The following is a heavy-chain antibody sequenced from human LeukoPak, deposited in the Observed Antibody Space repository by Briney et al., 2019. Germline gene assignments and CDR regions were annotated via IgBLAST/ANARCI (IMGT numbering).Heavy chain of an antibody. CDR3: ARDPIDYIGGIDY. Sequence: ASVKVSCKASGYTFTGFYIHWVRQAPGQGLEWMRWINPKSGGTNSAQKFQGRVTMTRDTSISTAYVELSSLRSDDTAVYYCARDPIDYIGGIDYWGQGTLVTVSS. V-gene: IGHV1-2*02. J-gene: IGHJ4*02. CDR1: GYTFTGFY. CDR2: INPKSGGT. D-gene: IGHD4-11*01.